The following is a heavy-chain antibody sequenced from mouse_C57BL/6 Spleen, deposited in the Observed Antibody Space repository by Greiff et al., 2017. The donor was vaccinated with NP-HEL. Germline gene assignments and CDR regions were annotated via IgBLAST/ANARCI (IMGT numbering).Heavy chain of an antibody. CDR3: ARAGYYGSATLYFDY. J-gene: IGHJ2*01. CDR2: IDPSDSYT. CDR1: GYTFTSYW. V-gene: IGHV1-69*01. D-gene: IGHD1-1*01. Sequence: QVQLQQSGAELVMPGASVKLSCKASGYTFTSYWMHWVKQRPGQGLEWIGEIDPSDSYTNYNQKFKGKSTLTVDKSSSTAYLQLSSLTSEDSAVYYCARAGYYGSATLYFDYWGQGTTLTVAT.